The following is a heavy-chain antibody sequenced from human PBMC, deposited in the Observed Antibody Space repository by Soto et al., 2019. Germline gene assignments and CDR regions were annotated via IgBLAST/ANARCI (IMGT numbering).Heavy chain of an antibody. V-gene: IGHV3-9*01. J-gene: IGHJ4*02. D-gene: IGHD4-17*01. Sequence: EVQLVESGGGLVQPGRSLRLSCAASGFTFDDYAMHWVRHAPGKGLEWVSGISWNSGSIGYADSVKDRFTISRDNAKNSLYLQMNSLRAEDTALYYCAKDSGAHGDYEISFDYWGQGTLVTVSS. CDR3: AKDSGAHGDYEISFDY. CDR1: GFTFDDYA. CDR2: ISWNSGSI.